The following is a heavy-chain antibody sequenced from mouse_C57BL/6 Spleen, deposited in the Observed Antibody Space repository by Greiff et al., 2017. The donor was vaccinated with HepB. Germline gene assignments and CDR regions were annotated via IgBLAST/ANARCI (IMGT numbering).Heavy chain of an antibody. CDR2: ILPGSGST. CDR3: ARGGNFDY. Sequence: QVQLQQSGAELMKPGASVKLSCKATGYTFTGYWIEWVKQRPGHGLEWIGEILPGSGSTNDNEKFKGKATFTADTSSNTAYMQLSSLTTEDSAIYYCARGGNFDYWGQGTTLTVSS. J-gene: IGHJ2*01. V-gene: IGHV1-9*01. CDR1: GYTFTGYW.